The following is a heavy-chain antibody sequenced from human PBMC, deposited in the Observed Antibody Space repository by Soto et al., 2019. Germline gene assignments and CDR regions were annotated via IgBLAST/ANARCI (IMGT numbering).Heavy chain of an antibody. V-gene: IGHV3-23*01. CDR3: AKDSIYSSSSGFDY. CDR1: GFTFSSYA. Sequence: VGSLRLSCAASGFTFSSYAMSWVRQAPGKGLEWVSAISGSGGSTYYADSVKGRFTISRDNSKNTLYLQMNSLRAEDTAVYYCAKDSIYSSSSGFDYWGQGTLVTVSS. D-gene: IGHD6-6*01. J-gene: IGHJ4*02. CDR2: ISGSGGST.